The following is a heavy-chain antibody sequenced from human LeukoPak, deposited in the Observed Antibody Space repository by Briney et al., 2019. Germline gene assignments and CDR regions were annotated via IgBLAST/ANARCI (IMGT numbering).Heavy chain of an antibody. V-gene: IGHV3-23*01. CDR3: AKDATASPYFHWFDN. Sequence: PGGSLRLSCAASGFTFSSYAMNWVRQAPGKGLERVAGISSGDRTFHAESVKGRFTISRDKSKDTLYLQMNSLRAVDTAVYYCAKDATASPYFHWFDNWGQGTQVIVSS. J-gene: IGHJ4*02. CDR2: ISSGDRT. D-gene: IGHD3-9*01. CDR1: GFTFSSYA.